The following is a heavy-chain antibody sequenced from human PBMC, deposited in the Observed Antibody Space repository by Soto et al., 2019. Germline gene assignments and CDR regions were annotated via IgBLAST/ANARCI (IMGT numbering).Heavy chain of an antibody. V-gene: IGHV3-21*01. CDR1: GFTFSSYS. CDR2: ISSSSSYI. CDR3: ARDLPSSSSWYDY. Sequence: AGGSLRLSCAASGFTFSSYSMNWVRQAPGKGLEWVSSISSSSSYIYYADSVKGRFTISRDNAKNSLYLQMNSLRAEDTAVYYCARDLPSSSSWYDYWGQGTLVTVSS. J-gene: IGHJ4*02. D-gene: IGHD6-13*01.